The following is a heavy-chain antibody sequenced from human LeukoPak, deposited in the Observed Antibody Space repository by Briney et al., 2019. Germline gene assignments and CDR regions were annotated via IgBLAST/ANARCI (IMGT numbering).Heavy chain of an antibody. D-gene: IGHD3-22*01. V-gene: IGHV3-30*02. CDR2: IRYDGSNK. J-gene: IGHJ4*02. CDR1: GFTFSSYG. Sequence: PGGSLRLSCAASGFTFSSYGMHWVRQAPGKGLEWVAFIRYDGSNKYYADSVKGRFTISRDNSKNTLYLQMNSLRAEDTAVYYCAKVGIYDSSGYPITDFDYWGQGTLVTVSS. CDR3: AKVGIYDSSGYPITDFDY.